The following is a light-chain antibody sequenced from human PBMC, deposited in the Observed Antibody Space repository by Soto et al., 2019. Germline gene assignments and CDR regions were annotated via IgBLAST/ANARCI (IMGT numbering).Light chain of an antibody. V-gene: IGLV2-14*01. CDR1: SSDVGGYKY. CDR3: SSYTSNITGV. Sequence: QSALTQPASVSGSPGQSITISCSGTSSDVGGYKYVSWYQQYPGKAPKLMIYEVSNRPSGVSDRFSGSKSGNTASLTISGLQAEDEADYYCSSYTSNITGVFGGGTKVTVL. CDR2: EVS. J-gene: IGLJ2*01.